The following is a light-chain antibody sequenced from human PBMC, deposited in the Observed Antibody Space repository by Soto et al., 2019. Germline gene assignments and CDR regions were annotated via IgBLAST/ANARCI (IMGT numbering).Light chain of an antibody. Sequence: ENVFTQSPGILSLALGERATLYCRAGQSVSHDFLACYQQKPGQAAMFLIYGASTRATDVPDRFSGRGSGADLTLTISRLELEDFAVYYWLQYGSSLPRKFGQGTMVDI. CDR3: LQYGSSLPRK. CDR1: QSVSHDF. J-gene: IGKJ1*01. CDR2: GAS. V-gene: IGKV3-20*01.